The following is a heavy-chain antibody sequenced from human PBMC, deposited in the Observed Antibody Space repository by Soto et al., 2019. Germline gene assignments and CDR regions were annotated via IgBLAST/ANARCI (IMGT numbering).Heavy chain of an antibody. Sequence: QVQVVQSGAEVKKPGASVKVACKASGYTFTTFGMSWVRQAPGQGLEWMGWISADNGDTNSAQKFQDRVTMTTDTSTNTAYMELRSLTSDDTAVYYWARCYCSAGSCFTCWHFDLWGRGTLVTVSS. J-gene: IGHJ2*01. CDR3: ARCYCSAGSCFTCWHFDL. CDR2: ISADNGDT. CDR1: GYTFTTFG. V-gene: IGHV1-18*01. D-gene: IGHD2-15*01.